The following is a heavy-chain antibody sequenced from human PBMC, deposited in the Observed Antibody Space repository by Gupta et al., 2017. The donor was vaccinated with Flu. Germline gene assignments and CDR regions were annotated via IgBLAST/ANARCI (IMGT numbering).Heavy chain of an antibody. CDR3: ARVTPYSDYYDSSGYYPFFDY. D-gene: IGHD3-22*01. CDR1: GYTFTSYD. CDR2: MNPNSGNT. V-gene: IGHV1-8*01. Sequence: QVQLVQSGAEVKKPGATVKVSCTASGYTFTSYDINWVRQATGQGLEWMGWMNPNSGNTGYAQKFQGRVTMARNTSISTAYMELSSLRSEDTAVYYCARVTPYSDYYDSSGYYPFFDYWGQGTLVTVSS. J-gene: IGHJ4*02.